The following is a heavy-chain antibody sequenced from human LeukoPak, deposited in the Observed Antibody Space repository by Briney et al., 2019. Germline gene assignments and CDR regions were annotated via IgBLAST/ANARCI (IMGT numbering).Heavy chain of an antibody. CDR3: ARSDSSGYLGSFDY. J-gene: IGHJ4*02. CDR1: GGSISSASYY. D-gene: IGHD3-22*01. V-gene: IGHV4-61*02. CDR2: IYTTGST. Sequence: SETLSLTCTVSGGSISSASYYWSWIRQPAGKGLEWIGRIYTTGSTAYNPSLQSRVTFSIDTSKNQFSLKLSSVTAADTAVYYCARSDSSGYLGSFDYWGQGTLVSVSS.